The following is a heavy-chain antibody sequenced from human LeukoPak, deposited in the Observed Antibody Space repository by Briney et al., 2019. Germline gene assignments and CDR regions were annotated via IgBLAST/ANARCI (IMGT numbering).Heavy chain of an antibody. Sequence: SETLSLTCAVYGGSFSGYYWSWIRQPPGKGLEWIGEINHSRSTNYNPSLKSRVTISVDTSKNQFSLKLSSVTAADTAVYYCARGLSGSYYLTYYYYMDVWGKGTTVTVSS. CDR3: ARGLSGSYYLTYYYYMDV. CDR1: GGSFSGYY. CDR2: INHSRST. D-gene: IGHD3-10*01. V-gene: IGHV4-34*01. J-gene: IGHJ6*03.